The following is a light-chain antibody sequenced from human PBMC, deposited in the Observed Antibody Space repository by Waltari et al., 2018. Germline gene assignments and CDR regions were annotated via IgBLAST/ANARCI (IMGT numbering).Light chain of an antibody. CDR3: SAWDSSLSTQV. Sequence: QSVLTQPPSASGAPGQRVTISCPGSSSNIGAGYYVSWYQQFPGTAPKLLIYENNKRPSGVSDRFSGSKSGTSASLTITGLQSEDEADYYCSAWDSSLSTQVFGGGTRLTVL. V-gene: IGLV1-40*01. J-gene: IGLJ2*01. CDR1: SSNIGAGYY. CDR2: ENN.